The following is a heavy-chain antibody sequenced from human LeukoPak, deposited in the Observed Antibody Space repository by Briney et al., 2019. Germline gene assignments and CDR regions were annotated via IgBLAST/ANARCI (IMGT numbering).Heavy chain of an antibody. Sequence: PGGSLRLSCAASGFSFSDYGMHWVRQAPGKGLEWMAFIRYDGITKYYAESLKGRLSISRDNSKNTVNLQMNSLRPADTAVYYCAKDFRGYMDVRGKGTMVTVSS. CDR1: GFSFSDYG. V-gene: IGHV3-30*02. CDR3: AKDFRGYMDV. J-gene: IGHJ6*03. CDR2: IRYDGITK.